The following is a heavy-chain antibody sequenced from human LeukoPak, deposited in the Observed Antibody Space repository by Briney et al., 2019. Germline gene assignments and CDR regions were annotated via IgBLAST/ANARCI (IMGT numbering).Heavy chain of an antibody. V-gene: IGHV5-51*01. CDR3: ARRLLIAVAGTGAFDI. CDR2: IYPGDSDT. J-gene: IGHJ3*02. D-gene: IGHD6-19*01. Sequence: GESLKISCKGSGYSFTSYWIGWVRQMPGKGLEWMGIIYPGDSDTRYSPSFQGQVTISADKSISTAYLQWSSLKASDTAMYYCARRLLIAVAGTGAFDIWGQGTMVTVSS. CDR1: GYSFTSYW.